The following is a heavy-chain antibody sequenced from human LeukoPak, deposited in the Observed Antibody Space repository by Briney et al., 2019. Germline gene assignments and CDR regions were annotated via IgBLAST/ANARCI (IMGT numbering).Heavy chain of an antibody. CDR1: GYTFTSYY. CDR2: INPSGGST. CDR3: ARKYYYDSSGPNWFDP. D-gene: IGHD3-22*01. Sequence: ASVKVSCKASGYTFTSYYMHRVRQAPGQGLEWMGIINPSGGSTSYAQKFQGRVTMTRDMSTSTVYMELSSLRSEDTAVYYCARKYYYDSSGPNWFDPWGQGTLITVSS. J-gene: IGHJ5*02. V-gene: IGHV1-46*01.